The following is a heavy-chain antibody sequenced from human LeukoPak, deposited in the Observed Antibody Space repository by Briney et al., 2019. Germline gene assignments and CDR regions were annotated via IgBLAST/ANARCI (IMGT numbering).Heavy chain of an antibody. Sequence: GGSLRLSCAASGFTFSFNSMHWVRQGPGKGLVWVSRIKRDGSGTTYADPVKGRVTISRDNAKNTLYLQMNSLRAEDTAVYYCARSNSFGMDVWGQGTTVTVSS. V-gene: IGHV3-74*01. CDR1: GFTFSFNS. CDR3: ARSNSFGMDV. CDR2: IKRDGSGT. J-gene: IGHJ6*02. D-gene: IGHD2/OR15-2a*01.